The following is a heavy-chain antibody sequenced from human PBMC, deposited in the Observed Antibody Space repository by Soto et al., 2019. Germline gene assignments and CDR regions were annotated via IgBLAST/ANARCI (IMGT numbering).Heavy chain of an antibody. CDR3: FLGFPQLVDY. J-gene: IGHJ4*02. CDR1: GLTFSNYA. V-gene: IGHV3-48*04. Sequence: GGSLRLSCATSGLTFSNYAMSWVRQAPGGGLEWVSSMSGSSSTTYYADSVKGRFTISRDNAKNSLYLQMNSLRAEDTAVYYCFLGFPQLVDYWGQGTLVTVSS. CDR2: MSGSSSTT. D-gene: IGHD6-6*01.